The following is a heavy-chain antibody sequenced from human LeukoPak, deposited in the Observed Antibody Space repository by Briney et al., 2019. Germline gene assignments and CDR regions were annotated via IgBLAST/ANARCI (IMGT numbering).Heavy chain of an antibody. CDR2: INPNSGGT. D-gene: IGHD2-21*02. Sequence: ASVKVSCKASGYTFTGYYMHWVRQAPGQGLEWMGWINPNSGGTNYAQKLQGRVTMTTDTSTSTAYMELRSLRSDDTAVYYCARDHVVVTASPDYWGQGTLVTVSS. CDR3: ARDHVVVTASPDY. J-gene: IGHJ4*02. CDR1: GYTFTGYY. V-gene: IGHV1-2*02.